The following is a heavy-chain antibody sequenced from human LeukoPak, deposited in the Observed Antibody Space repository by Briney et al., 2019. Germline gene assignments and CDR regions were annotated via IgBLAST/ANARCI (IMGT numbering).Heavy chain of an antibody. Sequence: PGGSLRLSCVASGFTFSSYGMHWVRQAPGKGLEWMAVISYDGSNKYYADSVKGRFTISRDKPKNTLYLQMNSLRAEDTAVYYCAKDGSDMTPGDYWGQGTLVTVSS. CDR1: GFTFSSYG. CDR3: AKDGSDMTPGDY. J-gene: IGHJ4*02. D-gene: IGHD1-26*01. V-gene: IGHV3-30*18. CDR2: ISYDGSNK.